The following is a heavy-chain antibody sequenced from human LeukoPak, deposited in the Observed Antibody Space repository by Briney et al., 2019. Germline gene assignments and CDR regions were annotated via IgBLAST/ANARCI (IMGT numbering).Heavy chain of an antibody. J-gene: IGHJ4*02. CDR3: ARDYGGNSDY. D-gene: IGHD4-23*01. V-gene: IGHV3-21*01. Sequence: GGSLRLSCAASGFTFSTYTMYWVRQAPGKGLKWVSAITGRSAYIYYTDSVKGRFTISRDNAKKSLYLQMNSLRADDTAVYYCARDYGGNSDYWGQGTLVTVSS. CDR1: GFTFSTYT. CDR2: ITGRSAYI.